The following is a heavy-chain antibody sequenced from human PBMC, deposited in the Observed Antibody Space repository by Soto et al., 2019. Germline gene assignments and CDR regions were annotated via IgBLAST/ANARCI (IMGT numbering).Heavy chain of an antibody. V-gene: IGHV3-30*18. CDR2: LSYDGHNE. CDR1: GVAFSTYG. Sequence: QVQLVESGGAVVQPGTSLRLSCAASGVAFSTYGVHWVRQAPGKGLEWVAILSYDGHNEYYTDSVKGRFTISRDTSRNTLYLQMDRLRADDTAMYYCAKDRGFGEYLFDSWVQGNLVTVSS. CDR3: AKDRGFGEYLFDS. J-gene: IGHJ4*02. D-gene: IGHD3-10*01.